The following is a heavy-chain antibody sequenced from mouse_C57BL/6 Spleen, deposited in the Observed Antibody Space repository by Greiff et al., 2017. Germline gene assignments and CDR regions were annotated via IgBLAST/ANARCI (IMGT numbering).Heavy chain of an antibody. D-gene: IGHD1-1*01. CDR2: INPYNGGT. V-gene: IGHV1-19*01. CDR3: ARRYYGSSPYWYFDV. Sequence: EVQLQQSGPVLVKPGASVKMSCKASGYTFTDYYMNWVKQSHGKSLEWIGVINPYNGGTSYNQKFKGKATLTVDKSSSTAYMELNSLTSEDSAGYYCARRYYGSSPYWYFDVWGTGTTVTVSS. CDR1: GYTFTDYY. J-gene: IGHJ1*03.